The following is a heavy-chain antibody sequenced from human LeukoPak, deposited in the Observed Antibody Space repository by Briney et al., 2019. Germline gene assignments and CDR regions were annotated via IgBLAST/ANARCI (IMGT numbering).Heavy chain of an antibody. CDR2: IYGGDST. CDR1: GFSVGTKY. Sequence: QSGGSLRLSCVASGFSVGTKYMSWVRQAPGKGLEWVSVIYGGDSTYYADSVKGRFTISRDTSKNTVYLQMNSLSAEDTAVYFCARDPAVTGDLYYFDYWGLGILVTVSS. D-gene: IGHD6-19*01. CDR3: ARDPAVTGDLYYFDY. V-gene: IGHV3-53*01. J-gene: IGHJ4*02.